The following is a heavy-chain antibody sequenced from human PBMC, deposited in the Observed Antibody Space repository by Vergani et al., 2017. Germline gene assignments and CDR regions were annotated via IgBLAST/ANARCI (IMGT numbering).Heavy chain of an antibody. Sequence: QVQLVQSGAEVKKPGASVKVSCKASGYTFTSYAMHWVRQAPGQRLEWMGWINTGNGNTKYSQKFQGRVTITRDTSASTAYMELSSLRSEDTAVYYCARAVRYCSGGSCFTWFDPWGQGTLVTVSS. CDR3: ARAVRYCSGGSCFTWFDP. V-gene: IGHV1-3*04. CDR2: INTGNGNT. CDR1: GYTFTSYA. D-gene: IGHD2-15*01. J-gene: IGHJ5*02.